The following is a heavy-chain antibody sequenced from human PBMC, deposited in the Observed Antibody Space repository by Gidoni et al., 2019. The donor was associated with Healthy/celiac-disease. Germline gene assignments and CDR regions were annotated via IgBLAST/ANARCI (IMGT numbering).Heavy chain of an antibody. CDR2: ISSSSSYI. Sequence: EVQLVESGGGLVKPGGSLRLSCAASGFTFSSYSMNWVRQAPGKGLEWVSSISSSSSYIYYADSVKGRFTISRDNAKNSLYLQMNSLRAEDTAVYYCARNDSPTAMVTGGGYGMDVWGQGTTVTVSS. CDR3: ARNDSPTAMVTGGGYGMDV. CDR1: GFTFSSYS. V-gene: IGHV3-21*01. D-gene: IGHD5-18*01. J-gene: IGHJ6*02.